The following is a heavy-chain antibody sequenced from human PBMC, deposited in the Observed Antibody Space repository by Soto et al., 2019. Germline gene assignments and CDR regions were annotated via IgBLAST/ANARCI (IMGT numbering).Heavy chain of an antibody. Sequence: ASVKVSCKVSGYTLTELSMHWVRQAPGKGLEWMGGFDPEDGETIYAQKFRGRVTMTEDTSTDTAYMELSSLRSEDTAVYYCATYYYDSSGYADYWGQGTLVTVSS. CDR1: GYTLTELS. J-gene: IGHJ4*02. CDR3: ATYYYDSSGYADY. CDR2: FDPEDGET. D-gene: IGHD3-22*01. V-gene: IGHV1-24*01.